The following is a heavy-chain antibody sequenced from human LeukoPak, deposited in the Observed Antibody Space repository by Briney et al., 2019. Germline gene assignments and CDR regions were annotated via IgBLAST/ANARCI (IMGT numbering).Heavy chain of an antibody. D-gene: IGHD3-16*01. CDR1: GFTFSSYA. CDR2: LRGNGDT. Sequence: GGSLRLSCAASGFTFSSYAMSWVREAPARGLEWVSSLRGNGDTFYADSVKGRFTLSRDESRNTVYLQLNNLRVEDTAVYYCAKASWVSYADAVLWGQGTVVTVSS. V-gene: IGHV3-23*01. CDR3: AKASWVSYADAVL. J-gene: IGHJ4*02.